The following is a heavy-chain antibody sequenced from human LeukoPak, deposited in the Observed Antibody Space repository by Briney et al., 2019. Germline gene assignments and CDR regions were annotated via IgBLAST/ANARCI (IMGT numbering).Heavy chain of an antibody. CDR1: GGSFSGYY. CDR2: INHSGST. CDR3: ARGKRYYYGSGSPYFDY. V-gene: IGHV4-34*01. J-gene: IGHJ4*02. Sequence: SETPSLTCAVYGGSFSGYYWSWIRQPPGKGLEWIGEINHSGSTNYNPSLKSRVTISVDTSKNQFSLKLSSVTAADTAVYYCARGKRYYYGSGSPYFDYWGQGTLVTVSS. D-gene: IGHD3-10*01.